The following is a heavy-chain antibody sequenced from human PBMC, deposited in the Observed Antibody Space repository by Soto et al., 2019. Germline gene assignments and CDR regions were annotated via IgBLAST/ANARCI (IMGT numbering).Heavy chain of an antibody. CDR1: GYGFSIHL. J-gene: IGHJ3*02. Sequence: PGESLKISFKGSGYGFSIHLVAWLRQMPVKGLEWVGFIYPGNSNTMYSPSFQGHVTISADTALSTTYLQWDTLKPSDTAMYFCARDSHCNGGNCPMGGFDMWGRGTMVAV. CDR3: ARDSHCNGGNCPMGGFDM. CDR2: IYPGNSNT. V-gene: IGHV5-51*01. D-gene: IGHD2-15*01.